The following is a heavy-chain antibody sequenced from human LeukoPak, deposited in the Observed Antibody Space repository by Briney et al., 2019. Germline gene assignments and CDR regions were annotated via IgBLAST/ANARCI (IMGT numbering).Heavy chain of an antibody. Sequence: PSETLSLTCIVSGGSISSSSYYWGWIRQPPGKGLEWIVSIHYSGSSYYNPSLKSRVTISVDTSKNQFSLKLSSVTAADTAVYYCARGRRHYYYMDVWGKGTTVTVSS. V-gene: IGHV4-39*07. CDR1: GGSISSSSYY. CDR3: ARGRRHYYYMDV. CDR2: IHYSGSS. J-gene: IGHJ6*03.